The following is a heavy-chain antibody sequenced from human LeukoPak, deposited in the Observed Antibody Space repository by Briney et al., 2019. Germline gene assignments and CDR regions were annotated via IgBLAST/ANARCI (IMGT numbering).Heavy chain of an antibody. Sequence: SSQTLSLTCTVSGGSISSGGYYWSWIRQPPGKGLERIGYIYHSGSTYYNPSLKSRVTISVDRSKNQFSLKLSSVTAADTAVYYCATDYYGSGSYLYWGQGTLVTVSS. CDR2: IYHSGST. CDR3: ATDYYGSGSYLY. D-gene: IGHD3-10*01. J-gene: IGHJ4*02. CDR1: GGSISSGGYY. V-gene: IGHV4-30-2*01.